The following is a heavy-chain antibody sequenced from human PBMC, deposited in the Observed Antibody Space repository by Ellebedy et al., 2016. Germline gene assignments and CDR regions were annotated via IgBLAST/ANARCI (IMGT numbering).Heavy chain of an antibody. CDR2: ISGSGGNT. J-gene: IGHJ5*02. D-gene: IGHD3-3*01. Sequence: GGSLRLSCAASGFTFSSYAMHWVRQAPGKGLEWVSAISGSGGNTFYADSVKGRFTMSRDNSKNTLYLQMNSLSAEDTAVYYCAKDIFEPSLRLWPAYNWFDPWGQGTLVTVSS. V-gene: IGHV3-23*01. CDR1: GFTFSSYA. CDR3: AKDIFEPSLRLWPAYNWFDP.